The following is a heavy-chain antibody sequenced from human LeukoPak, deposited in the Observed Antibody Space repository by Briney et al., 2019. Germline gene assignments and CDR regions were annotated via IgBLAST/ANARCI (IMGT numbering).Heavy chain of an antibody. V-gene: IGHV3-7*03. CDR2: IKQDGSEK. CDR3: ASGLELDY. Sequence: GGSLRLSCAVSGYIFSDHYIDWVRQAPGKGLEWVANIKQDGSEKNYVDSVKGRFTISRDNAKNSLYLQMNSLRAEDTAVYYCASGLELDYWGQGTLVTVSS. J-gene: IGHJ4*02. CDR1: GYIFSDHY.